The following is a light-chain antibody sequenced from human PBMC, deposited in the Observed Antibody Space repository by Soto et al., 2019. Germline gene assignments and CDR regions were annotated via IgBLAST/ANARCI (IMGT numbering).Light chain of an antibody. Sequence: EIVMTQSPATLSVSPGERATLSCRASQSVSSNLAWYQQKPGQAPRLLIYGASTRATGIPARFSGSGSGTEVTLTISSLQSEDFAVYYCQQYTKWPAYTFGQGPKMEIK. CDR2: GAS. CDR3: QQYTKWPAYT. J-gene: IGKJ2*01. CDR1: QSVSSN. V-gene: IGKV3-15*01.